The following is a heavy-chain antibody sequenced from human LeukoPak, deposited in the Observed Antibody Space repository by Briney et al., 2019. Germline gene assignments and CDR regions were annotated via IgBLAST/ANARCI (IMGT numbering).Heavy chain of an antibody. D-gene: IGHD4-17*01. J-gene: IGHJ4*02. CDR2: IRHDGSHQ. CDR3: ARDATEYGDSHFDW. V-gene: IGHV3-33*01. CDR1: GFSFSSYG. Sequence: PGGSLRLSCSASGFSFSSYGMHWVRQAPGKGLEWVAVIRHDGSHQYYADSEKGRFTISRDNSRNTVYLQMDRLRVEDTAVYYCARDATEYGDSHFDWWGQGTLVTVSS.